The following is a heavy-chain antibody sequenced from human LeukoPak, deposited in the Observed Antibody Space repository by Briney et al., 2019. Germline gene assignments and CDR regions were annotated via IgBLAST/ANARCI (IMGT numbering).Heavy chain of an antibody. D-gene: IGHD2-2*01. CDR1: GYTFTSYD. Sequence: PMASVKVSCKASGYTFTSYDINWVRQATGQGLEWMGWMNPNSGNTGYAQKFQGRVTMTRNTSISTAYMELSSLRSEDTAVYYCARGAPPGAYCSSTSCSTARGLYYYYYMDVWGKGTTVTISS. J-gene: IGHJ6*03. CDR3: ARGAPPGAYCSSTSCSTARGLYYYYYMDV. V-gene: IGHV1-8*01. CDR2: MNPNSGNT.